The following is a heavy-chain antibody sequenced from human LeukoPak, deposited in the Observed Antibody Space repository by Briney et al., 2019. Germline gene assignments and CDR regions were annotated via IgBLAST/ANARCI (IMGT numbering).Heavy chain of an antibody. J-gene: IGHJ4*02. V-gene: IGHV1-69*05. CDR1: VGTGSSYA. Sequence: SVTVSCKASVGTGSSYAISWVRQAHGPLVEWMGRIIPIFGTANYAQKFQGRVTITTDESTSTAYMELSSLRSEDTAVYYCAARDGYNDRADYWGQGTLVTVSS. D-gene: IGHD5-24*01. CDR3: AARDGYNDRADY. CDR2: IIPIFGTA.